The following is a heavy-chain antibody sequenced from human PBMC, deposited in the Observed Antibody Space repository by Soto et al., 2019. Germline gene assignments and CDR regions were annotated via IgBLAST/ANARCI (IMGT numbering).Heavy chain of an antibody. D-gene: IGHD2-21*02. CDR1: GGSISRYD. CDR2: MYYSGST. V-gene: IGHV4-59*01. Sequence: SETRSLSFTGSGGSISRYDRSAIRQPPGKGVEWSGYMYYSGSTNYNPSLKSRVNISVDTCKNQFSLKLSSVTAADTAVYYCAKQVVTAIHSWFAPWGQGTLVPVSS. CDR3: AKQVVTAIHSWFAP. J-gene: IGHJ5*02.